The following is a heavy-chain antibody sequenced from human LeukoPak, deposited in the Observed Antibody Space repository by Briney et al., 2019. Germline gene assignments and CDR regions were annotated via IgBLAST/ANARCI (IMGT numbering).Heavy chain of an antibody. CDR1: GYTFTSYG. D-gene: IGHD5-12*01. CDR2: INTNTGTP. CDR3: VRQYSGYESLYFDS. J-gene: IGHJ4*02. V-gene: IGHV7-4-1*02. Sequence: GASVKVSCKASGYTFTSYGISWVRQAPGQGLEWMGWINTNTGTPTYAQGFTGRFVFSLDSSVSTAYLQISSLKAEDIAVYYCVRQYSGYESLYFDSWGQGTLVTVSS.